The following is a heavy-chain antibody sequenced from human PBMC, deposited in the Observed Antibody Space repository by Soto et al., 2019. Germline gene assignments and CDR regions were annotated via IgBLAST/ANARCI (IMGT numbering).Heavy chain of an antibody. V-gene: IGHV1-2*04. CDR3: ERGPVLGIAVAGTIAGGYYYYGMDV. D-gene: IGHD6-19*01. CDR2: INPNSGGT. CDR1: GYTFTGYY. Sequence: GASVKVSFKASGYTFTGYYMHWVRQAPGQGLEWMGWINPNSGGTNYAQKFQGWVTMTRDTSISTAYMELSRLRSDDTAVYYCERGPVLGIAVAGTIAGGYYYYGMDVWGQGTTVTVSS. J-gene: IGHJ6*02.